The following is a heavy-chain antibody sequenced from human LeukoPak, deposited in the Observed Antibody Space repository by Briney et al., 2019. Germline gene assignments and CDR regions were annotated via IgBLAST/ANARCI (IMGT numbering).Heavy chain of an antibody. CDR3: ARQGGSSSWYYYYYMDV. V-gene: IGHV4-59*08. D-gene: IGHD6-13*01. J-gene: IGHJ6*03. CDR2: LYHGGST. CDR1: GGSVSSSY. Sequence: PSETLSLTCTVSGGSVSSSYWTWFRQPPGKGLEWLGSLYHGGSTNYNPSLKSRVTMSVDTSKNQFSLKLSSVTAADTAVYYCARQGGSSSWYYYYYMDVWGKGTTVTISS.